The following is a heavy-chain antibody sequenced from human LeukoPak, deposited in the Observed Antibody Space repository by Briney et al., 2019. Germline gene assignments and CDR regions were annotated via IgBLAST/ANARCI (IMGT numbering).Heavy chain of an antibody. Sequence: SQTLSLTCAISGDSVSSDRAAWNWIRQSPSRGLEWLGRTYYRSKWYSDYAVSVKSRITINPDTSKNQFSLQLNSVTPEDTAVYYCARVGGVAATGRDWFDPWGQGTLVTASS. J-gene: IGHJ5*02. V-gene: IGHV6-1*01. CDR2: TYYRSKWYS. CDR3: ARVGGVAATGRDWFDP. D-gene: IGHD6-13*01. CDR1: GDSVSSDRAA.